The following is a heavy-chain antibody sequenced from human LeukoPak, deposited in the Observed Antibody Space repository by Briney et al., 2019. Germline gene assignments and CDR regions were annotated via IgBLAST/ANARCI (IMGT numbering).Heavy chain of an antibody. CDR3: ARTPIVVVPGYFDY. Sequence: SETLSLTCTVSGGSISSSSYYWGWIRQPPGKGLEWIGSFYHSGSTYYNPSLKSRVTISADTSKNQFSLKLSSVTASDTAVYYCARTPIVVVPGYFDYWGQGTLVTVSS. J-gene: IGHJ4*02. CDR1: GGSISSSSYY. D-gene: IGHD3-22*01. CDR2: FYHSGST. V-gene: IGHV4-39*01.